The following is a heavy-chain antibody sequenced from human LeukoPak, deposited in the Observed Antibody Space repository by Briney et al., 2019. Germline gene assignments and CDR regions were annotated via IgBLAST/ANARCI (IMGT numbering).Heavy chain of an antibody. J-gene: IGHJ4*02. V-gene: IGHV1-8*01. D-gene: IGHD4-17*01. CDR3: ARFPRHAVTSILDY. CDR2: MNPNRGNT. CDR1: GYTFTSYD. Sequence: AAVTVSRKSSGYTFTSYDNDWLRQPTAQGLEWMGLMNPNRGNTGNAQKFHGRVTITRNTSISKAYMELSSLRSEDTAVYYCARFPRHAVTSILDYWGQGTLVTVSS.